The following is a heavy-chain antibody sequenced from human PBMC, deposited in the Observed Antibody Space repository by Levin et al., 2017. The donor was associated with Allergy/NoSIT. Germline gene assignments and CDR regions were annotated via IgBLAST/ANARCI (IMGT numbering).Heavy chain of an antibody. Sequence: GESLKISCATSGFTFSSYDMNWVRQAPGKGLEWVSYITSSSGTINYADSVKGRFTISRDNAKNSLYLQMNSLIPEDTAVYYCARDLYYGSGSQYYFDYWGQGTLVTVSS. CDR2: ITSSSGTI. V-gene: IGHV3-48*01. CDR3: ARDLYYGSGSQYYFDY. J-gene: IGHJ4*02. CDR1: GFTFSSYD. D-gene: IGHD3-10*01.